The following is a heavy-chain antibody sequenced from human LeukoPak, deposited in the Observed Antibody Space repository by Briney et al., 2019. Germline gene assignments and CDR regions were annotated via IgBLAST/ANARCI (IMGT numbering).Heavy chain of an antibody. CDR3: ARDPGDSSGYYPDAFDI. V-gene: IGHV3-33*01. J-gene: IGHJ3*02. Sequence: PGGSLRLSCAASGFTFSSYGMHWVRQAPGKGLEWVAVIWYDGSNKYYADSVKGRFTISRDNSKNTLYLQMNSLRAEDTAVYYCARDPGDSSGYYPDAFDIWGQGTMVTVSS. D-gene: IGHD3-22*01. CDR2: IWYDGSNK. CDR1: GFTFSSYG.